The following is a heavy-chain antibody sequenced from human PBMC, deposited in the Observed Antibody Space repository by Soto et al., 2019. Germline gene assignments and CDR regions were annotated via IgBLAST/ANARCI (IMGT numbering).Heavy chain of an antibody. CDR2: ISSSGSTI. V-gene: IGHV3-11*01. J-gene: IGHJ5*02. Sequence: GGSLRLSCASSGFTFSDYYMSWIRQAPGKGLEWVSYISSSGSTIYYADSVKGRFTISRDNAKNSLYLQMNSLRAEDTAVYYCARDLGSGWAWGWFDPWGQGTMVTVSS. D-gene: IGHD3-10*01. CDR3: ARDLGSGWAWGWFDP. CDR1: GFTFSDYY.